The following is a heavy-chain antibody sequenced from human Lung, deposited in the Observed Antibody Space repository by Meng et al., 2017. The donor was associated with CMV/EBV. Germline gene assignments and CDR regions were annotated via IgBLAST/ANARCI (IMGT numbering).Heavy chain of an antibody. Sequence: SXTXSLXCAVYGGSFSGYYWSWIRQPPGEGLEWIGEINHSGDTNYNPSLKSRVTISVDTSKNQFSLKLSSVTAADTAVYYCARGAYYFDTSGLFAYWGRGPLVTVSS. V-gene: IGHV4-34*01. CDR1: GGSFSGYY. D-gene: IGHD3-22*01. CDR2: INHSGDT. CDR3: ARGAYYFDTSGLFAY. J-gene: IGHJ4*02.